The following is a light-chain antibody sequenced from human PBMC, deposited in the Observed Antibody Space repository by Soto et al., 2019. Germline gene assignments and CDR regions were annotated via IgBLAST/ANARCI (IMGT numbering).Light chain of an antibody. Sequence: QSALSQPRSVCGSPGQSGTISCTGTSSDVGSYNRVSWYQQPPGTAPKLMIYEVSNRPSGVPDRFSGSKSGNTASLTISGPQAEDEADYYCSSYTSSSTLYVFGTGTRSPS. CDR3: SSYTSSSTLYV. CDR1: SSDVGSYNR. J-gene: IGLJ1*01. V-gene: IGLV2-18*02. CDR2: EVS.